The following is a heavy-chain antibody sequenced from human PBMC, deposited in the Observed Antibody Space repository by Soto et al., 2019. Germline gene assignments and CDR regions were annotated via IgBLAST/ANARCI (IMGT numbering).Heavy chain of an antibody. CDR1: GFTFSSYW. J-gene: IGHJ4*02. V-gene: IGHV3-7*01. CDR3: ARDQVGYCSSTSCYTIDY. Sequence: GGSLRLSCAASGFTFSSYWMSWVRQAPGKGLEWVANIKQDGSEKYYVDSVKGRFTISRENAKNSLYLQMNSLRAEDAAVYYCARDQVGYCSSTSCYTIDYWGQGTLVTVSS. CDR2: IKQDGSEK. D-gene: IGHD2-2*02.